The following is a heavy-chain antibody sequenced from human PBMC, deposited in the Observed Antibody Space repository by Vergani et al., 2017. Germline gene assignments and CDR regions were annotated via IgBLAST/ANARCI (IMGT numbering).Heavy chain of an antibody. D-gene: IGHD3-16*01. CDR1: GFTSSNSD. J-gene: IGHJ4*02. Sequence: QVQLVESGGGVVQRGGSLRPSCETSGFTSSNSDMQWIRQGPGKGLEFVAFIQVDGSNQYYAHSVKGRFTLSRDFSKNTLYLQMNSLRTDDTATYYCAKHFRGWGIDYWGQGTQVIVSS. CDR3: AKHFRGWGIDY. CDR2: IQVDGSNQ. V-gene: IGHV3-30*02.